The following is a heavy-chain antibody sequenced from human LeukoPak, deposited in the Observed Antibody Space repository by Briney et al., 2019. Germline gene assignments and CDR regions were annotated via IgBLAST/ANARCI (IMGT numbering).Heavy chain of an antibody. CDR3: ARSIVGATNAFDI. D-gene: IGHD1-26*01. V-gene: IGHV5-51*01. Sequence: GESLKISCKGSGYSFTSHWIGWVRQMPGKGLEWMGIIYPGDSDTRYSPSFQGQVTISADKSISTAYLQWSSLKASDTAMYYCARSIVGATNAFDIWGQGTMVTVSS. CDR2: IYPGDSDT. J-gene: IGHJ3*02. CDR1: GYSFTSHW.